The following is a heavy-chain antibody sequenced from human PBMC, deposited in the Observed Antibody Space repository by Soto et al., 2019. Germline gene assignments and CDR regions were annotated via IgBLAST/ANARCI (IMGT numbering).Heavy chain of an antibody. CDR1: GFSFVNYA. CDR3: AKATTNGGWFNPFGS. D-gene: IGHD6-19*01. J-gene: IGHJ4*02. V-gene: IGHV3-23*01. Sequence: EVQLLESGGGLVQPGGSLRLSCAASGFSFVNYAMNWVRQAPGKGLEWVSGLSGSGTSTYYADSVKGRFTISRDNSRDTLFLQMNSLTADDTAVYYCAKATTNGGWFNPFGSWGQGALVTVSS. CDR2: LSGSGTST.